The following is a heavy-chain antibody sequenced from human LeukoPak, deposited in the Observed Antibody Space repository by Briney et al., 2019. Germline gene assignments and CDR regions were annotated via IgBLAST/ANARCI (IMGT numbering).Heavy chain of an antibody. D-gene: IGHD6-19*01. V-gene: IGHV4-39*07. CDR1: GGSISSSSYY. CDR3: ARGFWASLEVAGTGGGFVY. Sequence: PSETLSLTCTVSGGSISSSSYYWGWIRQPPGKGLEWIGEINHSGSTNYNPSLKSRVTISVDTSKNQFSLKLSSVTAADTAVYYCARGFWASLEVAGTGGGFVYWGQGTLVTVSS. J-gene: IGHJ4*02. CDR2: INHSGST.